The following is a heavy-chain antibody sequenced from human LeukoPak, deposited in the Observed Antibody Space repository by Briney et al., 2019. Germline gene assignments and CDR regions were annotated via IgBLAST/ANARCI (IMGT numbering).Heavy chain of an antibody. CDR2: ISSGNT. Sequence: GGSLRLSCAASGFPFSNHAMSWVRQPPGKGLEWVAAISSGNTYCADSVRGRFAISRDDSKNMVYLQMNSLRDEDTALYYCVREAGYCASVCLKSNWFDPWGQGTQVTVSS. J-gene: IGHJ5*02. V-gene: IGHV3-23*01. CDR1: GFPFSNHA. D-gene: IGHD2-15*01. CDR3: VREAGYCASVCLKSNWFDP.